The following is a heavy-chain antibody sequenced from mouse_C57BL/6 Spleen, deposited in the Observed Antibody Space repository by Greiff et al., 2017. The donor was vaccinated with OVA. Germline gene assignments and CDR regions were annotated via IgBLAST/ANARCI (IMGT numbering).Heavy chain of an antibody. Sequence: EVQLQQSGPELVKPGASVKISCKASGYTFTDYYMNWVKQSHGKSLEWIGDINPNNGGTSSNQKFKGKATLTVDKSSSTAYMALRSLTSEDSAVYYCARRDYYGSSYKAYLHFDYWGQGTTLTVSS. CDR3: ARRDYYGSSYKAYLHFDY. J-gene: IGHJ2*01. D-gene: IGHD1-1*01. CDR1: GYTFTDYY. CDR2: INPNNGGT. V-gene: IGHV1-26*01.